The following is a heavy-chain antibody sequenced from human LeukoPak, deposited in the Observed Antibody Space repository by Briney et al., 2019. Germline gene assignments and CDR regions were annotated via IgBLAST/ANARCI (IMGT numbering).Heavy chain of an antibody. Sequence: HAGGSLRLSCAASGFTFSSYAMSWVRQAPGKGLEWVSAISGSGGSTYYADSVKGRFTISRDNSKNTLYLQMNSLRAEDTAVYYCAKGDLTGTTGYYYYGMDVWGQGTTVTVSS. CDR2: ISGSGGST. J-gene: IGHJ6*02. V-gene: IGHV3-23*01. D-gene: IGHD1-20*01. CDR3: AKGDLTGTTGYYYYGMDV. CDR1: GFTFSSYA.